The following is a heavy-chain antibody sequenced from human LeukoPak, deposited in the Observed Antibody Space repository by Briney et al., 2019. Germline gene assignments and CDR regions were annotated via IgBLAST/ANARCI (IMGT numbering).Heavy chain of an antibody. CDR3: ATQRDHSDYVFDF. D-gene: IGHD4-11*01. J-gene: IGHJ4*02. V-gene: IGHV4-59*01. Sequence: KPSETLSLTCTVSGGSISSYYWSWIRQSPGKGLEWIGYISHSGTTNYKSSLKSRVTISVDTSKKQFSLKLSSVTAADVAIYFCATQRDHSDYVFDFWGQGTLVTVSS. CDR1: GGSISSYY. CDR2: ISHSGTT.